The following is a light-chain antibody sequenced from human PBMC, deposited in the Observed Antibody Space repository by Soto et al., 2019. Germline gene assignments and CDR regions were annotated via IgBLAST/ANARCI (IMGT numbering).Light chain of an antibody. V-gene: IGKV3-11*01. J-gene: IGKJ1*01. CDR3: QQRSNWHPWT. CDR1: QSVSSY. CDR2: DAS. Sequence: EIVLTQSPATLSLSPWERATLSCRASQSVSSYLAWYQQKPGQAPRLLIYDASNRATGIPARFSGSGSGTDLTLTISSLEPEDFAVYYCQQRSNWHPWTFGQGTKVEIK.